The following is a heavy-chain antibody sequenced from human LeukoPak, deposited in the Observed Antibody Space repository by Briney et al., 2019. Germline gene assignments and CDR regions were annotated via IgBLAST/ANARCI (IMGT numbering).Heavy chain of an antibody. Sequence: GGSLRLSCSASEFNFNTYSMNWVRQAPGKGLEWVSYISASSDSTYYADSVKGRFTISRDNAKNSLFLQMNSLRDEDTALYYCARDVGRGDGMDVWGLGTTVTVSS. CDR3: ARDVGRGDGMDV. J-gene: IGHJ6*02. V-gene: IGHV3-48*02. CDR2: ISASSDST. CDR1: EFNFNTYS.